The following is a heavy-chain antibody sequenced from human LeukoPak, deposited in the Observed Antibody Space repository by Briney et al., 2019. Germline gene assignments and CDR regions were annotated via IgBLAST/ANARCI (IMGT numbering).Heavy chain of an antibody. CDR3: ARDDSSSSRWFDP. J-gene: IGHJ5*02. D-gene: IGHD6-6*01. CDR2: ISAYNGNT. Sequence: ASVKVSCKASGYTFTSYDISWVRHAPGQWLEWMGWISAYNGNTNYAQKLQGRVTMTTDTSTSTAYMELRSLRSDDTAVYYCARDDSSSSRWFDPWGPGTLVTVSS. CDR1: GYTFTSYD. V-gene: IGHV1-18*01.